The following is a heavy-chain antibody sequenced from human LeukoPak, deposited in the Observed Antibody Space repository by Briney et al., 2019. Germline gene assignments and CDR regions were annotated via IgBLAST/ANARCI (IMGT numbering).Heavy chain of an antibody. J-gene: IGHJ5*02. CDR3: ARGADGVSSNSRGWFDP. CDR1: GLTFSSYS. Sequence: GSLRLSCTASGLTFSSYSMNWVRQAPGKGLEWVSSISTSSSYIYYADSVKGRFTISRDNARNSLYLQMNTLRAEDTAVYSCARGADGVSSNSRGWFDPWGQGTLVTVSS. D-gene: IGHD2-15*01. CDR2: ISTSSSYI. V-gene: IGHV3-21*01.